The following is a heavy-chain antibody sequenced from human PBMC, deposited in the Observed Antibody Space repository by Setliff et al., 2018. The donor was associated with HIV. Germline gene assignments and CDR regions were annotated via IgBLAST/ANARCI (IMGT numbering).Heavy chain of an antibody. Sequence: ASVKVSCKASGYTFTSYYMHWVRQAPGQGLEWMGLINPSGGSTSYAQKSQGRVTMTRDTSTSTVYMELSSLRSEDTAVYYCAGSTSFDPTFDYWGQGTLVTSPQ. V-gene: IGHV1-46*01. CDR3: AGSTSFDPTFDY. J-gene: IGHJ4*02. CDR1: GYTFTSYY. D-gene: IGHD3-9*01. CDR2: INPSGGST.